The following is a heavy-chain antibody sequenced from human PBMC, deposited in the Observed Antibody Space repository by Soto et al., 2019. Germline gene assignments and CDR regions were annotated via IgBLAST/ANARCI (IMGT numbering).Heavy chain of an antibody. CDR2: IIPIFGTA. CDR3: ASRYYGSGSYYNLGYYYGMDV. D-gene: IGHD3-10*01. V-gene: IGHV1-69*13. Sequence: SVKVSCKASGGTFSSYAISWVRQAPGQGLEWMGGIIPIFGTANYAQKFQGRVTITADESTSTAYMELSSLRPEDTAVYYCASRYYGSGSYYNLGYYYGMDVWGQGTTVTVSS. J-gene: IGHJ6*02. CDR1: GGTFSSYA.